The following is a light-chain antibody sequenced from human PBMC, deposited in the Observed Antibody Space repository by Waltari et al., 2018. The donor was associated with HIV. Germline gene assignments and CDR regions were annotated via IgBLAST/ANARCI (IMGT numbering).Light chain of an antibody. CDR3: CSYAGSSTFV. Sequence: SALTQPASVSGSPGRPTTISFPGTSSDVGSFNLSSCYQHHPGKAPKLMIYEVSKRPSGVSNRFSGSKAGNTASLTISGLQAEDEADYYCCSYAGSSTFVFGGGTKLTVL. CDR2: EVS. V-gene: IGLV2-23*02. J-gene: IGLJ2*01. CDR1: SSDVGSFNL.